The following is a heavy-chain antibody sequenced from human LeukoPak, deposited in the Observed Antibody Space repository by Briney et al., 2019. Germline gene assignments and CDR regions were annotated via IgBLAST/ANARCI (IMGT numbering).Heavy chain of an antibody. J-gene: IGHJ4*02. CDR2: ISSSSSTI. CDR3: ARAYYGDYGGFDY. Sequence: GGSLRLSCAASGFTFSSYSMNWVRQAPGKGLEWVSYISSSSSTIYYADSVKGRFTISRDNAKNSLYLQMNSLRAEDTAVYYCARAYYGDYGGFDYWGQGTLVTVSS. V-gene: IGHV3-48*04. D-gene: IGHD4-17*01. CDR1: GFTFSSYS.